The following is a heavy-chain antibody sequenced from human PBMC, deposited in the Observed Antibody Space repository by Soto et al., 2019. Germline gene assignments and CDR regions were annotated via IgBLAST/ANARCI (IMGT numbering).Heavy chain of an antibody. D-gene: IGHD1-7*01. J-gene: IGHJ3*02. CDR3: ARNYGHAFDI. V-gene: IGHV4-59*01. CDR2: IYYSGST. Sequence: QVQLQESGPGLVKPSETQSLTCTVSGGSIRSYYWSWIRQPPGKGLEWIGYIYYSGSTNYNPSLTSRVAISVDTSKSLFSLKLRSVTAADTAVYYCARNYGHAFDIWGQGTMVTVSS. CDR1: GGSIRSYY.